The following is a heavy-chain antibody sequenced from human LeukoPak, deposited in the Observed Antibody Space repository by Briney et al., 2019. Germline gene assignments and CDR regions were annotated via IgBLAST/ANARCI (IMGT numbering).Heavy chain of an antibody. J-gene: IGHJ1*01. D-gene: IGHD3-22*01. V-gene: IGHV3-74*01. Sequence: GGSLRLSCAASGFTFSHYTMNWVRQAPGKGLVWVSRIKSDGSTNYADSVKGRFTISRDNAKNTLSLQMNSLRPEDTGVYYCARAPSEIGGYYPEYFRHWGQGTLVTVSS. CDR3: ARAPSEIGGYYPEYFRH. CDR1: GFTFSHYT. CDR2: IKSDGST.